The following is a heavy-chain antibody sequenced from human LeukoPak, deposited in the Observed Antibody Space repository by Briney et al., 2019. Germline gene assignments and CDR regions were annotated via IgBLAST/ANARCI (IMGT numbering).Heavy chain of an antibody. CDR1: GFTFSSYA. D-gene: IGHD3-22*01. J-gene: IGHJ4*02. V-gene: IGHV3-23*01. CDR3: ARGATYYYDSSDY. Sequence: GGSLRLSCAASGFTFSSYAMSWVRQAPGKGLEWVSTINGGGVNTHYADSVGGRFTISRDNSKNTLYLQMNSLRAEDTAVYYCARGATYYYDSSDYWGQGTLVTVSS. CDR2: INGGGVNT.